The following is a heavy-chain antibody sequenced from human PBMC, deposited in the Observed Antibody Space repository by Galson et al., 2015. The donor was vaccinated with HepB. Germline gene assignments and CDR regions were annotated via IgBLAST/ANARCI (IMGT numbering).Heavy chain of an antibody. CDR3: AKEWDSSFGY. CDR2: ITGSGDRA. CDR1: GFTFSNFA. J-gene: IGHJ4*02. D-gene: IGHD6-19*01. V-gene: IGHV3-23*01. Sequence: SLRLSCAASGFTFSNFAMSWVRQAPGKGLEWVSAITGSGDRAYYADSVKGRFTISRDNSRNTLYLQVSSLRAEDTGVYYCAKEWDSSFGYWGQGTLVTVSS.